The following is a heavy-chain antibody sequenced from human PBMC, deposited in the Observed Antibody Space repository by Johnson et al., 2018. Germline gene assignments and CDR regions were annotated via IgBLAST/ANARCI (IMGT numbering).Heavy chain of an antibody. CDR1: GGTFSSYT. CDR2: IIPILGIA. D-gene: IGHD6-19*01. Sequence: QVQLVQSGAEVKKPGSSVKVSCKASGGTFSSYTISWVRQAPGQGLEWMGRIIPILGIANYAQKFQGRVTITADKSTSTAYMELSRLRSEDTAVYYCARAVAGPRPTGEYYMDVWGKGTTVTVSS. J-gene: IGHJ6*03. CDR3: ARAVAGPRPTGEYYMDV. V-gene: IGHV1-69*04.